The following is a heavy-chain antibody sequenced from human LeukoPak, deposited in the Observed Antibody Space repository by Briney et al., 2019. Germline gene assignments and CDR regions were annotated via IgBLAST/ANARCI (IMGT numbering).Heavy chain of an antibody. CDR1: GHTFPSYD. Sequence: GASVKLSCKTSGHTFPSYDINWVRQATGQGLEWMGWMNPNSGNTGYAQKFQGRVTITRNTSITTAYMELSSLRSEDTAVYFCARGPKWSGSYYYFDFWGQGTLVTVSS. CDR2: MNPNSGNT. CDR3: ARGPKWSGSYYYFDF. D-gene: IGHD1-26*01. J-gene: IGHJ4*02. V-gene: IGHV1-8*01.